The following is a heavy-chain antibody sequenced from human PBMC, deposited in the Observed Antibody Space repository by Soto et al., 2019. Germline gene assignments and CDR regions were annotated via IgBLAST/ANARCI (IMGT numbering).Heavy chain of an antibody. D-gene: IGHD3-22*01. V-gene: IGHV4-59*01. Sequence: SETLSPITTVSAASFSPLQWGWIRQPPGKGLEWIGYLYYSGTTNYNPSLKSRVTISVDTSKKQFSLKLTSVTAADTAVYYCATYDSSGKFDFWGQGTLVTVS. CDR2: LYYSGTT. CDR1: AASFSPLQ. CDR3: ATYDSSGKFDF. J-gene: IGHJ4*02.